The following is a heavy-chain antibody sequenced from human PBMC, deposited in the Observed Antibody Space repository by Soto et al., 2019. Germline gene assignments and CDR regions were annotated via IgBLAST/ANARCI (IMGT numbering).Heavy chain of an antibody. V-gene: IGHV3-21*02. CDR3: ARDRGVQLWGDFDS. Sequence: DVQLVESGGGLVKHGGSLRLSCSDSGFTFSSHNMHWVRQAPGKGLEWVSSIDTSSRFRYYADSVKGRFTVSRDNARNSLLLQMGGLRVYDTAIYYCARDRGVQLWGDFDSWGQGTLVTVSS. J-gene: IGHJ4*02. CDR2: IDTSSRFR. D-gene: IGHD6-13*01. CDR1: GFTFSSHN.